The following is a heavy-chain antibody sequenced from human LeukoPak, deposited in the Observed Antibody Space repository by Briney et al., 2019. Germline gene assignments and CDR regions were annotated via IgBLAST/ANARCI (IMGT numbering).Heavy chain of an antibody. Sequence: QPGGSLRLSCAASGFTFSSYWMHWVRQAPGKGLVWVSRINNDGSSTSYADSVKGRFTISRDNAKNTLYLHMNNLRGEDTAVYYCARAIYSGKYHSPPGDSWGQGTLVTVSS. D-gene: IGHD1-26*01. CDR2: INNDGSST. J-gene: IGHJ4*02. V-gene: IGHV3-74*01. CDR3: ARAIYSGKYHSPPGDS. CDR1: GFTFSSYW.